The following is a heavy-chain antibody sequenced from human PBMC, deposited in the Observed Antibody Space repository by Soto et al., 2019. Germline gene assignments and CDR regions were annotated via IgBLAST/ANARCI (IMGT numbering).Heavy chain of an antibody. CDR1: GGSISSYY. J-gene: IGHJ5*02. Sequence: SETLSLTCTVSGGSISSYYWSWIRQPPGKGLEWIGYIYYSGSTNYNPSLKSRVTISVDTSKNQFSLKLSSVTAADTAVYYCARVGIAARRGWFDPWGQGTLVTSPQ. CDR2: IYYSGST. CDR3: ARVGIAARRGWFDP. D-gene: IGHD6-6*01. V-gene: IGHV4-59*01.